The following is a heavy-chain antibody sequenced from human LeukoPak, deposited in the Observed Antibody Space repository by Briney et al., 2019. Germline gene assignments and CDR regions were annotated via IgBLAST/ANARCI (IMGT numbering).Heavy chain of an antibody. J-gene: IGHJ4*02. V-gene: IGHV3-23*01. CDR1: GFPVSSNY. D-gene: IGHD3-10*01. CDR2: ISDSGDRA. Sequence: GGSLRLSCAASGFPVSSNYMSWVRQAPGKGLEWVSGISDSGDRAHYADSVKGRFTISRDNSKNTLYLQMNSLRAEDTAVYFCAKQTTGYSGSGVDYWGQGTLVTVSS. CDR3: AKQTTGYSGSGVDY.